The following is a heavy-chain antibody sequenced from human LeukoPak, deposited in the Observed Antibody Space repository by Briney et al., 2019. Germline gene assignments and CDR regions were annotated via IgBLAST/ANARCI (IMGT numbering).Heavy chain of an antibody. D-gene: IGHD3-10*01. Sequence: ASVKVSCKASGYTFTTYYMHWVRQAPGQGLEWMGWMNPNSGNTGYAQKFQGRVTMTRNTSISTAYMELSSLRSEDTAVYYCARQLVWFGESLAFDIWGQGTMVTVSS. CDR3: ARQLVWFGESLAFDI. CDR1: GYTFTTYY. CDR2: MNPNSGNT. V-gene: IGHV1-8*02. J-gene: IGHJ3*02.